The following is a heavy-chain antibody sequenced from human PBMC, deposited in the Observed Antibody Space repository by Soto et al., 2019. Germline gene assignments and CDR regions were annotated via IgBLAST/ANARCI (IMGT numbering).Heavy chain of an antibody. D-gene: IGHD3-22*01. V-gene: IGHV1-69*01. J-gene: IGHJ3*02. CDR1: GGTFNSYA. Sequence: QVQLVQSGAEVKKPGSSVKVSCKASGGTFNSYAVSWVRQAPAQGLEWMGGIIPVFGTPKYAQKFQGRVTITADESTSTAYMELNSLRSEDTAVYYCARILGLEVGAFDIWGQGTMVIVSS. CDR2: IIPVFGTP. CDR3: ARILGLEVGAFDI.